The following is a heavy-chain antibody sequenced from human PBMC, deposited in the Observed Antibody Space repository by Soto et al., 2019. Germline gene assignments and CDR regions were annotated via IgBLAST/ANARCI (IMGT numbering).Heavy chain of an antibody. CDR1: GYTFTGYY. D-gene: IGHD3-22*01. J-gene: IGHJ6*02. CDR3: ARDYYYDSSGYYLNYGMDV. Sequence: ASVKVSCKASGYTFTGYYMHWVRQAPGQGLEWMGWINPNSGGTNYAQKFQGRVTMTRDTSISTAYMELSRLRSDDTAMYYCARDYYYDSSGYYLNYGMDVWGQGTTVTVSS. V-gene: IGHV1-2*02. CDR2: INPNSGGT.